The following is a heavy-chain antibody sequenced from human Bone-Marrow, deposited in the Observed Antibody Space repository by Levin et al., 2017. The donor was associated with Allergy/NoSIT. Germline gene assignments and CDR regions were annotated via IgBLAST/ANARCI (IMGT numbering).Heavy chain of an antibody. CDR1: GVSISSGGGYY. V-gene: IGHV4-31*11. D-gene: IGHD4-17*01. Sequence: SETLSLTCAVSGVSISSGGGYYWTWIRQHPGKGLEWIGYIYYDGSTYYNPALTSRTTISVDTYKNQISLKLTSVTVADTAVHYCASDVGLYYGDQDQVGFFDYWGQGALVTVSS. CDR2: IYYDGST. CDR3: ASDVGLYYGDQDQVGFFDY. J-gene: IGHJ4*02.